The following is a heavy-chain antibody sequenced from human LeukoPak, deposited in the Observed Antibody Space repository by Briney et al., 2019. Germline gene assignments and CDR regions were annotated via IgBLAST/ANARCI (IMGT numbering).Heavy chain of an antibody. D-gene: IGHD6-6*01. J-gene: IGHJ3*02. V-gene: IGHV3-9*01. Sequence: PGGSLRLSCAASGFTFDDYAMHWVWQAPGEGLEWVSGISWNSGSIGYADSVKGRFTISRDNAKNSLYLQMNSLRAEDTALYYCAKAIAARVAFDIWGQGTMVTVSS. CDR1: GFTFDDYA. CDR3: AKAIAARVAFDI. CDR2: ISWNSGSI.